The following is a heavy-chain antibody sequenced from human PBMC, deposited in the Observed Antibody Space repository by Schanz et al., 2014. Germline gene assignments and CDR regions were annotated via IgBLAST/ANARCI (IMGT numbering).Heavy chain of an antibody. CDR2: ISGSGGST. D-gene: IGHD1-1*01. CDR1: GFAFSSYG. CDR3: TRDVRLDRRGNWFDP. J-gene: IGHJ5*02. V-gene: IGHV3-23*01. Sequence: EVQLLESGGGLVQPGGSLRLSCLASGFAFSSYGMNWLRQAPGKGLEWVSAISGSGGSTYYADSVKGRFTISRDNSKNTLYLQMNSLRAEDTAVYYCTRDVRLDRRGNWFDPWGQGTLVTVSS.